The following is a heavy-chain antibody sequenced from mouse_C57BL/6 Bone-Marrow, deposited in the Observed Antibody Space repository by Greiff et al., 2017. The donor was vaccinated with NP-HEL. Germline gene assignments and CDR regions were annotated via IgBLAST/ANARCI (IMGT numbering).Heavy chain of an antibody. J-gene: IGHJ4*01. CDR3: ARRSNWGAMDY. Sequence: QVQLKQSGAELVKPGASVKLSCKASGYTFTSYWMQWVKQRPGQGLEWIGEIDPSDCFPNYNQKFKGKATLTVDTSSSTAYMQRSSLTSEDAAVYYCARRSNWGAMDYWGQGTSVTVSS. V-gene: IGHV1-50*01. D-gene: IGHD4-1*01. CDR1: GYTFTSYW. CDR2: IDPSDCFP.